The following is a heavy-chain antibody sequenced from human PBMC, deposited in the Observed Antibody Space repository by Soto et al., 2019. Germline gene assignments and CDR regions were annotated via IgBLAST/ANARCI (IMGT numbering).Heavy chain of an antibody. Sequence: GVSLRLSCAASGFTFSSYAMSWVRQAPGKGLEWVSAISGSGGSTYYADSVKGRFTISRDNSKNTLYLQMNSLRAEDTAVYYCAKDRLGFYSGSYHNWFDPWGQGTLVTVS. CDR3: AKDRLGFYSGSYHNWFDP. D-gene: IGHD1-26*01. V-gene: IGHV3-23*01. CDR1: GFTFSSYA. J-gene: IGHJ5*02. CDR2: ISGSGGST.